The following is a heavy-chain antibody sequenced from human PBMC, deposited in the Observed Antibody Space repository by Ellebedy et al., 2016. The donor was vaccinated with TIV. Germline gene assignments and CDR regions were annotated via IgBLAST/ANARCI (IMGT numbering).Heavy chain of an antibody. Sequence: GESLKISCAASGFTFSMYDMNWARQATGKGLEWVAHISSSGATIYYADSVKGRFTISSDNAKNSLYLQMNSLRDEDTAVYHCVRRAVDYWGQGTLVTVSS. CDR2: ISSSGATI. J-gene: IGHJ4*02. CDR1: GFTFSMYD. CDR3: VRRAVDY. V-gene: IGHV3-48*02.